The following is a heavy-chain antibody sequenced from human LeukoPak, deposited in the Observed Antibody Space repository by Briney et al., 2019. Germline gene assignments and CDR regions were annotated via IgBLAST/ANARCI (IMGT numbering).Heavy chain of an antibody. Sequence: GGSLRLSCAASGFTVSSNYMSWVRQAPGKGLEWVSVIYSGGSTYYADSVKGRFTISRDNSKNTLYLQMNSLGAEDTAVYYCASNYYDSSGYYYGIDAFDIWGQGTMVTVSS. CDR2: IYSGGST. D-gene: IGHD3-22*01. J-gene: IGHJ3*02. CDR3: ASNYYDSSGYYYGIDAFDI. CDR1: GFTVSSNY. V-gene: IGHV3-53*01.